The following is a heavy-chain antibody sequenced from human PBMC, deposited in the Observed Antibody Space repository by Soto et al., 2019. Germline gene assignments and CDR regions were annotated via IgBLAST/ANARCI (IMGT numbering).Heavy chain of an antibody. CDR3: AREDYDFWSGYSVY. CDR2: IYYSGST. Sequence: SETLSLTCTVSGGSVSSGSYYWSWIRQPPGKGLEWIGYIYYSGSTNYNPSLKSRVTISVDTSKNQFSLKLSSVTAADTAVYYCAREDYDFWSGYSVYWGQGTLVTVSS. CDR1: GGSVSSGSYY. J-gene: IGHJ4*02. V-gene: IGHV4-61*01. D-gene: IGHD3-3*01.